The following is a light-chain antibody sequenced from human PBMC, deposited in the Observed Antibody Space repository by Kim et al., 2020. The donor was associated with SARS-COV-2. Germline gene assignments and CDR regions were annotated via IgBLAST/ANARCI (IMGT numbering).Light chain of an antibody. Sequence: QAGLTQPPSVSKDLRQTATLTCTGNSNNVGNQGAAWLQQHQGHPPKLLSYRNNNRPSGISERLSASRSGNTASLSITGLQPEDEADYYCSAWDSSLGVWVFGGGTQLTVL. CDR1: SNNVGNQG. V-gene: IGLV10-54*01. J-gene: IGLJ3*02. CDR3: SAWDSSLGVWV. CDR2: RNN.